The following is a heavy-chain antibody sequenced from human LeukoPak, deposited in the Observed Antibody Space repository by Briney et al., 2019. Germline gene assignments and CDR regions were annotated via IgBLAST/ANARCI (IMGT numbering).Heavy chain of an antibody. Sequence: ASVKVSCKASGYTFTSYYMHWVRQAPGQGLEWMGIINPSGGSTSYAQKFQGRLTMTRDTSITTAYMELSSLTSEDTASYFCARGSSEEMATIAYWGQGTLITVSS. V-gene: IGHV1-46*01. D-gene: IGHD5-24*01. CDR3: ARGSSEEMATIAY. CDR1: GYTFTSYY. CDR2: INPSGGST. J-gene: IGHJ4*02.